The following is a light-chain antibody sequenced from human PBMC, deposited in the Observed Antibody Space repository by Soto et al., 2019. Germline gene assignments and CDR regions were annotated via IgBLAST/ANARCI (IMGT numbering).Light chain of an antibody. CDR3: SSYAGCINFGVV. CDR1: SSDIGGYNY. Sequence: QSALTQPPSASGSPGQSVTISCTGTSSDIGGYNYVSWYQQYPGKAPKLMIYEVTKRPSGVPDRFSGSKSGNTASLTVSGHQADDEAISYCSSYAGCINFGVVFGGGTKVTVL. V-gene: IGLV2-8*01. J-gene: IGLJ2*01. CDR2: EVT.